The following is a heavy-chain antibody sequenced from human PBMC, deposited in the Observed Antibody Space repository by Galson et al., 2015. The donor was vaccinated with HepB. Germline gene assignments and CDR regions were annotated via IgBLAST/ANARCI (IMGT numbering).Heavy chain of an antibody. J-gene: IGHJ5*02. Sequence: SLRLSCAASGFTFSSNGMHWVRQAPGKGLEWVSVISYDGSNTYYADSVKGRFTISRDNSKNSLYLQMNSLRPEDTAVYYCAKGVTEYYDFWSGWVDPWGQGTLVTGSA. D-gene: IGHD3-3*01. CDR1: GFTFSSNG. V-gene: IGHV3-30*18. CDR2: ISYDGSNT. CDR3: AKGVTEYYDFWSGWVDP.